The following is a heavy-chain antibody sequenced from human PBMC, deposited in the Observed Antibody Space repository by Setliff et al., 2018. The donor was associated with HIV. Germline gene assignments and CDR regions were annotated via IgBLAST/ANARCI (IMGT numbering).Heavy chain of an antibody. J-gene: IGHJ4*02. D-gene: IGHD6-13*01. V-gene: IGHV1-2*06. CDR3: ASCEGIQKWPFDY. Sequence: ASVKVSCKASGYTSTGYYVHWVRQAPGQGLEWMGRINLNSGGTTYAQRFQGRVTMTWDTSISTAYMELSRLTSDDTAVYYCASCEGIQKWPFDYWGQGTLVTVSS. CDR1: GYTSTGYY. CDR2: INLNSGGT.